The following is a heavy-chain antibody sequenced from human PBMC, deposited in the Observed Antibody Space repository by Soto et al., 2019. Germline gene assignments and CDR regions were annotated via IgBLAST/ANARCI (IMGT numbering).Heavy chain of an antibody. CDR2: FDPEDGET. J-gene: IGHJ4*02. CDR3: ATPKWDYYDSSGYFALDY. V-gene: IGHV1-24*01. CDR1: GYTLTELS. Sequence: ASVKVSCKVSGYTLTELSMHWVRQAPGKGLEWMGGFDPEDGETIYAQKFQGRVTMTEDASTDTAYMELSSLRSEDTAVYYCATPKWDYYDSSGYFALDYWGQGTLVTVSS. D-gene: IGHD3-22*01.